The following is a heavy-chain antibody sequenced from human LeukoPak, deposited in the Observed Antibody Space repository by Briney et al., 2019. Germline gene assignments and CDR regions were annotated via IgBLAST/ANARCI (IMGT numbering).Heavy chain of an antibody. CDR3: ARGTTKPLIWAFDY. CDR1: GDSVSSNSAG. J-gene: IGHJ4*02. CDR2: TYYMSKWYN. Sequence: SQTLSLTCAISGDSVSSNSAGWNWIRQSPSRGLEWLGRTYYMSKWYNDYAVSVRSRITIIPDTSKNQFSLQLNSVTPEDTAVYYCARGTTKPLIWAFDYWGQGTLVTVSS. V-gene: IGHV6-1*01. D-gene: IGHD1/OR15-1a*01.